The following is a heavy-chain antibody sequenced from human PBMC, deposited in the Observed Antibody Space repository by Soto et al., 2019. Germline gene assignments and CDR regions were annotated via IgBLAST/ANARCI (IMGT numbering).Heavy chain of an antibody. Sequence: PGGSLRLSCAASGFTFSSYWMSWVRQAPGKGLEWVANIKQDGSEKYYVDSVKGRFTISRDNAKNSLYLQMNSLRAEDTAVYYCARVRLGYCISTSCPSYYYYGMDVWGQGTTVTVSS. V-gene: IGHV3-7*01. J-gene: IGHJ6*02. CDR3: ARVRLGYCISTSCPSYYYYGMDV. CDR1: GFTFSSYW. D-gene: IGHD2-2*01. CDR2: IKQDGSEK.